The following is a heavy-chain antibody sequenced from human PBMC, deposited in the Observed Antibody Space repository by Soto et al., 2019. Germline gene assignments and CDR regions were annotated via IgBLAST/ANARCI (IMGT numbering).Heavy chain of an antibody. J-gene: IGHJ4*02. D-gene: IGHD2-2*01. CDR3: AKTSAYCDSNSCYSD. CDR1: GFTFSTYS. Sequence: GGSLRLSCAASGFTFSTYSMNWVRQAPGQGLEWVSHISSSSSPIYYADSVKGRFTISRDNAKNSLYLQMNSLRAEDTAVYYCAKTSAYCDSNSCYSDWGQGTLVTVSS. V-gene: IGHV3-48*01. CDR2: ISSSSSPI.